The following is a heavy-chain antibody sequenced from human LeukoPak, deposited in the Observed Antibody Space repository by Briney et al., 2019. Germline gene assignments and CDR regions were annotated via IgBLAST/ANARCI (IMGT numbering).Heavy chain of an antibody. CDR3: ARLSKVRGVPLLYMDV. D-gene: IGHD3-10*01. Sequence: GASVKVSCKASGYTFTSYHITWVRQAPGQGLEWMGWINTYSGNTNSAQNFQGRVTMTTDTSTSTAYMELSSLRSEDTAVYYCARLSKVRGVPLLYMDVWGKGTTVTVSS. CDR2: INTYSGNT. J-gene: IGHJ6*03. CDR1: GYTFTSYH. V-gene: IGHV1-18*01.